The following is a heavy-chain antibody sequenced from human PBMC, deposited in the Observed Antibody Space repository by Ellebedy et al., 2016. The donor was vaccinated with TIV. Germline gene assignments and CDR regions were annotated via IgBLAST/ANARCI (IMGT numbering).Heavy chain of an antibody. D-gene: IGHD1-26*01. Sequence: GGSLRLSXKGSGYSFPNYWIGWVRQLPGKGLEYMGIIYPGDSNIRYSPSFQGQVTISADKSISTAYLQWSSLKASDTAMYYCARHGNLGGSLDLDYWGQGTLVTVSS. CDR3: ARHGNLGGSLDLDY. CDR1: GYSFPNYW. V-gene: IGHV5-51*01. CDR2: IYPGDSNI. J-gene: IGHJ4*02.